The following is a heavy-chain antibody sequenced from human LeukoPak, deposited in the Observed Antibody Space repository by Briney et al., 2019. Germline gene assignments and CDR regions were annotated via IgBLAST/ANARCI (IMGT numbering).Heavy chain of an antibody. D-gene: IGHD6-13*01. CDR2: ISYDGCNK. Sequence: GGSLRLSRAASGFTFSIYAMHWVRQAPGKGLEWVAVISYDGCNKYSAHTLKDRFTISRDNSNNTLYLQMNSLRAEDTAVYYGAGIRKYSSRSNYFDYWGQGTLVTVSS. V-gene: IGHV3-30*04. CDR3: AGIRKYSSRSNYFDY. CDR1: GFTFSIYA. J-gene: IGHJ4*02.